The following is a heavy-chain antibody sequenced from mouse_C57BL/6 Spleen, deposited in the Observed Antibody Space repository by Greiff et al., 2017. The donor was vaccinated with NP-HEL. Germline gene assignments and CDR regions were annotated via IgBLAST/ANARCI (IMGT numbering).Heavy chain of an antibody. D-gene: IGHD1-1*01. V-gene: IGHV1-26*01. CDR1: GYTFTDYY. J-gene: IGHJ3*01. CDR2: INPNNGGT. CDR3: AREGDYYYGFAY. Sequence: VQLKQSGPELVKPGASVKISCKASGYTFTDYYMNWVKQSHGKSLEWIGDINPNNGGTSYNQKFKGKATLTVDKSSSTAYMELRSLTSEDSAVYYGAREGDYYYGFAYWGQGTLVTVSA.